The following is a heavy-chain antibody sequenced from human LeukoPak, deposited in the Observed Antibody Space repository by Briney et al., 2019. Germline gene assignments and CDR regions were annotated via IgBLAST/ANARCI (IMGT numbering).Heavy chain of an antibody. CDR2: IYYSGST. CDR3: ARRKYGSGSYFNY. D-gene: IGHD3-10*01. V-gene: IGHV4-59*08. CDR1: GGSISSCY. Sequence: PSETLSLTCTVSGGSISSCYWSWIRQPPGKGLEWIGYIYYSGSTNYNPSLKSRVTISVDTSKNQFSLRLTSVTAADTAVYYCARRKYGSGSYFNYWGQGTLVTVSS. J-gene: IGHJ4*02.